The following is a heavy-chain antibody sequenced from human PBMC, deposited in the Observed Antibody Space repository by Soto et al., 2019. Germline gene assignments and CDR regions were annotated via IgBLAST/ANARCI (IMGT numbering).Heavy chain of an antibody. V-gene: IGHV4-4*02. CDR2: IYHSGST. CDR1: SGSISTANW. J-gene: IGHJ4*02. D-gene: IGHD2-21*02. CDR3: ARRGGGVVLTATTPFDY. Sequence: QVPLQESGPRLVRPSGTLSLTCTVSSGSISTANWWSWVRQPPGRGLEWIGEIYHSGSTNYNLSLRIPVTLAVDKSQNQCYPGLSSVTAADTARYYSARRGGGVVLTATTPFDYWGQGTLVTVSS.